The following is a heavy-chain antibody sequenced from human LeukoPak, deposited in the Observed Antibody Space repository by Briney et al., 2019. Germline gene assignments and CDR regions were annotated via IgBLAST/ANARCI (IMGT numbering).Heavy chain of an antibody. V-gene: IGHV3-30-3*01. D-gene: IGHD6-19*01. J-gene: IGHJ4*02. Sequence: PGGSLRLSCAASGFTFSSYAMHWVRQAPDKGLEWVAVISYDGSNKYYADSVKGRFTISRDNSKNTLYLQMNSLRAEDTAVYYCATTGYSSGWYPDYWGQGTLVTVSS. CDR3: ATTGYSSGWYPDY. CDR1: GFTFSSYA. CDR2: ISYDGSNK.